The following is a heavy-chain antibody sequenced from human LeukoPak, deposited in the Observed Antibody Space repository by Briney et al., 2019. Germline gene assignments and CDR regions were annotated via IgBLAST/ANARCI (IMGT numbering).Heavy chain of an antibody. CDR3: ATNHLRGGIVDYFDY. CDR2: IIPIFGTA. D-gene: IGHD3-16*02. CDR1: GGTFSSYA. V-gene: IGHV1-69*13. Sequence: ASVKVSCKASGGTFSSYAISWVRQAPGQGLEWMGGIIPIFGTANFAQKFQGRVTITADESTSTAYMELSSLRSEDTAVYYCATNHLRGGIVDYFDYWGQGTLVTVSS. J-gene: IGHJ4*02.